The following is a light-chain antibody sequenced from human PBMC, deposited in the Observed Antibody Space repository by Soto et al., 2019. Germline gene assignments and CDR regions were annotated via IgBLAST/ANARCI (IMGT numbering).Light chain of an antibody. V-gene: IGKV1-5*01. CDR3: QQYITYSRT. Sequence: IQLTQSPSSLSASIGDRVTITCRAGQTIVTWLAWYQQKPGKAPKLLIYDASTLEGGVPSRFSGSGSGTDFTLTISSLQPDDFATYFCQQYITYSRTFGQGTKVDIK. CDR1: QTIVTW. J-gene: IGKJ1*01. CDR2: DAS.